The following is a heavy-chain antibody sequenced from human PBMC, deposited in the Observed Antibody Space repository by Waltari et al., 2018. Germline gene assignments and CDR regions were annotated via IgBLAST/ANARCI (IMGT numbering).Heavy chain of an antibody. Sequence: QLQLQESGPGLVTPSETLSLTCRVSGVSITSNRHYWGWIRQPPGQGLEWIGTMSYTGATYSSPSLDSRVTVSRDTSKNQLSLKLVSVTAADTAVYYCATYIGASVGTAAFDVWGQGTMVTVSS. CDR3: ATYIGASVGTAAFDV. D-gene: IGHD5-12*01. CDR1: GVSITSNRHY. V-gene: IGHV4-39*01. CDR2: MSYTGAT. J-gene: IGHJ3*01.